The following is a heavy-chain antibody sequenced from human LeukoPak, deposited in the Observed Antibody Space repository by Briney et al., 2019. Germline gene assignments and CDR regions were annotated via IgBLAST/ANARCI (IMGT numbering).Heavy chain of an antibody. CDR1: GGSISSGGYY. V-gene: IGHV4-39*07. D-gene: IGHD3-22*01. CDR2: INHSGST. Sequence: SETLSLTCTVSGGSISSGGYYWSWIRQPPGKGLEWIGEINHSGSTNYNPSLKSRVTISVDTSKNQFSLKLSSVTAADTAVYYCARLMIVVAPYYYYGMDVWGQGTTVTVSS. CDR3: ARLMIVVAPYYYYGMDV. J-gene: IGHJ6*02.